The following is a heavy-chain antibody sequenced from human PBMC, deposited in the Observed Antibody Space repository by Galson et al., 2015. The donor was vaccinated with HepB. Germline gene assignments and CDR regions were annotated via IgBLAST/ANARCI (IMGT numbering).Heavy chain of an antibody. CDR3: AKDGGELYSGSYQVDH. Sequence: SLRLSCAASGFTFSDYDMTWVRQAPGKGLAWVSALSGGGGSTYYADSVQGRFTISRDNSKDTLYLQMNSLRVEDTAVYYCAKDGGELYSGSYQVDHWGQGTLVTVSS. CDR2: LSGGGGST. J-gene: IGHJ4*02. V-gene: IGHV3-23*01. CDR1: GFTFSDYD. D-gene: IGHD1-26*01.